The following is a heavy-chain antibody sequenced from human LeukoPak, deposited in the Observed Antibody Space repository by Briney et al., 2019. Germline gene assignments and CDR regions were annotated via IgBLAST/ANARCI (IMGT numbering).Heavy chain of an antibody. V-gene: IGHV3-23*01. CDR1: GFTFSSYA. D-gene: IGHD6-19*01. Sequence: GGSLRLSCAASGFTFSSYAMSWVRQAPGKGLEWVSAISGSGGSTYYADSVKGRFTISRDNSKNTLYLQMNSLRAEDTAVYYRAKDLEQWLVRGWAFDIWGQGTMVTVSS. CDR3: AKDLEQWLVRGWAFDI. CDR2: ISGSGGST. J-gene: IGHJ3*02.